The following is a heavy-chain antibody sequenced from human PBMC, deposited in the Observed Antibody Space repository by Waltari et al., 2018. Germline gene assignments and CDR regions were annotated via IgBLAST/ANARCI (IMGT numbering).Heavy chain of an antibody. Sequence: QVQLVQSGAEVRKPGASVKVSCKASGYTFTNYYVDWMRQAPGQGLEWMGVMYPRDDSATYAQTFQGRVTFTKDTSTSTVYMQLSSVTSEDTAVYYCARRAAAALLLDYWGQGTLVTVSS. D-gene: IGHD6-13*01. J-gene: IGHJ4*02. V-gene: IGHV1-46*01. CDR3: ARRAAAALLLDY. CDR1: GYTFTNYY. CDR2: MYPRDDSA.